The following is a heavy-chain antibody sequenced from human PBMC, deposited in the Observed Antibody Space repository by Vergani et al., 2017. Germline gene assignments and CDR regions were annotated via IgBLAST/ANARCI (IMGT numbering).Heavy chain of an antibody. CDR2: IYYSGST. J-gene: IGHJ6*03. CDR3: AGGGAYDFWSAFRFQEGMDV. V-gene: IGHV4-59*01. CDR1: GGSISSYY. Sequence: QVQLQESGPGLVKPSETLSLTCTVSGGSISSYYWSWIRQPPGKGLEWIGYIYYSGSTNYNPSLKSRVTISVDTSKNQFSLKLSSVTAADTAVYYCAGGGAYDFWSAFRFQEGMDVWGKGTTVTVSS. D-gene: IGHD3-3*01.